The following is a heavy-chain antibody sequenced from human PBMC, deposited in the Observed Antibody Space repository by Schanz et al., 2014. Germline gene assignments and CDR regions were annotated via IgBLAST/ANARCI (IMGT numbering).Heavy chain of an antibody. Sequence: DVQLLESGGGLVQPGESLRLSCAASGFTFTTYAMTWVRQAPGKGLEWVSYISSSSSYTNYADSVKGRFTISRDNAKNSLYLQMNSLRAEDTAVYYCARDGDFDYWGQGTLVTVSS. J-gene: IGHJ4*02. CDR2: ISSSSSYT. V-gene: IGHV3-21*05. CDR3: ARDGDFDY. CDR1: GFTFTTYA.